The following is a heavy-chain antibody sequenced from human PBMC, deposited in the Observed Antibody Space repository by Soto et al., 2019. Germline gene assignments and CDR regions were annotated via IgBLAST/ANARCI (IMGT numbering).Heavy chain of an antibody. V-gene: IGHV3-30*18. D-gene: IGHD3-10*01. Sequence: QVQLVESGGGVVQPGRSLRLSCAASGFIFSSYGMHWVRQAPGKGLEWVAGISYDGSNQYYADSVKGRFTISRDSSRNTVYLQMNSLRAEDTAVYHCANLGIYDGSGSFYGLDSWGQGTLVTVSS. CDR1: GFIFSSYG. CDR2: ISYDGSNQ. J-gene: IGHJ5*01. CDR3: ANLGIYDGSGSFYGLDS.